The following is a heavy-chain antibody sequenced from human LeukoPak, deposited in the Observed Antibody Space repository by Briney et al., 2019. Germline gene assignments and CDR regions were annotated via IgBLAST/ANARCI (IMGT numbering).Heavy chain of an antibody. CDR1: GFTFSSYW. CDR3: APDSYVWGIYYRLFY. Sequence: GGSLRLSCAASGFTFSSYWMHWVRQAPGKGLVWVSRINSDGSSTSYADSVKGRFTISRDNAKNTLYLQMNNLRAEDTAIYYCAPDSYVWGIYYRLFYWGQGTLVTVSS. CDR2: INSDGSST. D-gene: IGHD3-16*01. V-gene: IGHV3-74*01. J-gene: IGHJ4*02.